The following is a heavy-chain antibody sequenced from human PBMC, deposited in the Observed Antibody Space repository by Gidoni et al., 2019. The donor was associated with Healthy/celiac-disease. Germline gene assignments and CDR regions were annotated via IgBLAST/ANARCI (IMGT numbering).Heavy chain of an antibody. Sequence: QVQLVQSGAEVKKPGASVKVSCKASGYTFTSYDINWVRQATGQGLEWMGWMNPNSGNTGYAQKFQGRVTMTRNTSISTAYMELSSLRSEDTAVYYCARVGVVADSHYYYFDYWGQGTLVTVSS. CDR3: ARVGVVADSHYYYFDY. J-gene: IGHJ4*02. CDR1: GYTFTSYD. CDR2: MNPNSGNT. V-gene: IGHV1-8*01. D-gene: IGHD2-15*01.